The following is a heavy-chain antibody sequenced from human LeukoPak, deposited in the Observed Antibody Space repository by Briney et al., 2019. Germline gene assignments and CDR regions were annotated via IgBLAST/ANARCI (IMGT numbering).Heavy chain of an antibody. Sequence: GGSLRLSCAASGFAFSVYEMYWVRQAPGKGLEWVSYISSSGGTRYYADSVKGRFTISRDNAKNSLYLQMNSLRAEDTAVYYCATLTVASSFDYWGQGTLVTVPS. CDR1: GFAFSVYE. V-gene: IGHV3-48*03. J-gene: IGHJ4*02. D-gene: IGHD6-19*01. CDR2: ISSSGGTR. CDR3: ATLTVASSFDY.